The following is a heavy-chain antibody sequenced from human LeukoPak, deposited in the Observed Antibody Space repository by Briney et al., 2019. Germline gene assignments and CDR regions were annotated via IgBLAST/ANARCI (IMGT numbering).Heavy chain of an antibody. CDR3: AGDWDLPY. D-gene: IGHD1-26*01. CDR2: IYIHGRT. J-gene: IGHJ4*02. Sequence: PGGSLRLSCAASGFTVRTNYMTWVRQSPGKGLEWVSTIYIHGRTFSGDPVKGRFTISRDSSKNTLYLQMSSLRVEDTAMYYCAGDWDLPYWGQGTLVIVSS. CDR1: GFTVRTNY. V-gene: IGHV3-53*01.